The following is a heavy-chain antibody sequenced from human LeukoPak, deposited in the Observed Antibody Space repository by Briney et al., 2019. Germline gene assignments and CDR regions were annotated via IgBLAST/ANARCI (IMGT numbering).Heavy chain of an antibody. J-gene: IGHJ4*02. CDR3: AKERAYCGRGCYYLLDY. CDR1: GFTFSSLT. Sequence: GGSLRLSCAASGFTFSSLTMTWVRQAPGKGLEWVSAISGSGGSIYYADSVKGRFTISRDNSKNTLYLQMNSLRAEDTALYYCAKERAYCGRGCYYLLDYWGQGTLVTVSS. D-gene: IGHD2-21*02. CDR2: ISGSGGSI. V-gene: IGHV3-23*01.